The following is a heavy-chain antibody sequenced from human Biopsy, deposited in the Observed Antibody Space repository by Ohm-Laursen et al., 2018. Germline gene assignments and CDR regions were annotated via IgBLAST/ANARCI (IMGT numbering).Heavy chain of an antibody. V-gene: IGHV4-59*11. J-gene: IGHJ1*01. CDR3: ARGSNEYGGLYFPH. CDR2: ISHTGYT. D-gene: IGHD4-23*01. Sequence: GTLSLTCTVSGGSFTGHYWTWIRQPPGKGLEWVGHISHTGYTSYKSSLKSRVTISLDTSRKHFSLRLTSLAAADTAVYYCARGSNEYGGLYFPHWGQGTLLTVSS. CDR1: GGSFTGHY.